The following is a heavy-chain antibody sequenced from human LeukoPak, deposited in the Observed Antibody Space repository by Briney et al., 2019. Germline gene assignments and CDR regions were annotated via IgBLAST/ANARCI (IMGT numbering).Heavy chain of an antibody. CDR2: IHYSGNT. V-gene: IGHV4-61*01. Sequence: SETLSLTCTVSGDSVRTNNYYWSWIRQPPGKGLEWIGYIHYSGNTNYNTSLKSRVTISVDTSKSQFSLKLSSVTAADTAVYYCARDPSGPLYYYDSSGYGYFDYWGQGTLVTVSS. CDR3: ARDPSGPLYYYDSSGYGYFDY. D-gene: IGHD3-22*01. CDR1: GDSVRTNNYY. J-gene: IGHJ4*02.